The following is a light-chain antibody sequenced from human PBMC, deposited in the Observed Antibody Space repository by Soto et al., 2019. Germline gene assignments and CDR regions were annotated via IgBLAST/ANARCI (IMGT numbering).Light chain of an antibody. CDR2: KDT. J-gene: IGLJ3*02. CDR3: ASWDDSLNGGV. Sequence: QLVLTQPPSTSGTPGQGVNISCSGSSSNIGSNSVNWYQQLPGTAPKLLIYKDTQRPSGVPDRFSGSKSGSSASLAISGLQSEDEADYYCASWDDSLNGGVFGGGTKLTVL. CDR1: SSNIGSNS. V-gene: IGLV1-44*01.